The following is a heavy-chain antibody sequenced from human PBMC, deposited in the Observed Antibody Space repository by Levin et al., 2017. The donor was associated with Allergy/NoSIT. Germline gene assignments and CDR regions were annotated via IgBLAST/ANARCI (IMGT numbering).Heavy chain of an antibody. V-gene: IGHV1-18*04. J-gene: IGHJ3*02. D-gene: IGHD3-22*01. Sequence: ASVKVSCKASGYTFTNYGISWVRQAPGQGLEWMGWISANNGNTKYAQEFQGRVTMTTDSATSTAYMELRSLRSDDTAVYYCAKLMDDASGYSCGRAFDIWGHGAMVIVSS. CDR2: ISANNGNT. CDR3: AKLMDDASGYSCGRAFDI. CDR1: GYTFTNYG.